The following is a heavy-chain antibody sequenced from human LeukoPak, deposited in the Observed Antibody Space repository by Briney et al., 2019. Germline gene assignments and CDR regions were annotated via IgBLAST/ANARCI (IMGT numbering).Heavy chain of an antibody. CDR1: GGTFSSYA. D-gene: IGHD1-26*01. V-gene: IGHV1-69*13. CDR2: IIPIFGTA. Sequence: ASVKVSCKASGGTFSSYAISWVRQAPGQGLEWMGGIIPIFGTANYAQKFQGRVTITADESTSTAYMELSSLRSEDTAVYYCGVLFAPPEFNRIVGATTTDYWGREPWSPSPQ. J-gene: IGHJ4*02. CDR3: GVLFAPPEFNRIVGATTTDY.